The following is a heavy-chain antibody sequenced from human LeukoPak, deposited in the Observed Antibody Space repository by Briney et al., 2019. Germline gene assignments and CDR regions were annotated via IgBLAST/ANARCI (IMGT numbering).Heavy chain of an antibody. CDR2: INPNSGGT. D-gene: IGHD3-22*01. CDR3: ARVPREEVVIPYGMDV. J-gene: IGHJ6*02. V-gene: IGHV1-2*02. Sequence: ASVKVSCKASGYTFTGYYMHWVRQAPGQGLEGMGWINPNSGGTNYAQKFQGRVTMTRDTSISTAYMELSRLRSDDTAVYYCARVPREEVVIPYGMDVWGQGTTVTVSS. CDR1: GYTFTGYY.